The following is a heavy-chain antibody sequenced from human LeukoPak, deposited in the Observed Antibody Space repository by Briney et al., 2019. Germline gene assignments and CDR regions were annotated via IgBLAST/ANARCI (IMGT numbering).Heavy chain of an antibody. CDR3: SRKVPFTAADAFDI. V-gene: IGHV4-59*01. D-gene: IGHD3-16*01. J-gene: IGHJ3*02. Sequence: KPSETLSLTCTVSGGSISSYYWSWIRQPPGKGLEWIGYIYYSGSTNYNPSLKSRVTISVDTSKNQFSLKLSSVTAADTAVYYCSRKVPFTAADAFDIWGQGTMVTVSS. CDR2: IYYSGST. CDR1: GGSISSYY.